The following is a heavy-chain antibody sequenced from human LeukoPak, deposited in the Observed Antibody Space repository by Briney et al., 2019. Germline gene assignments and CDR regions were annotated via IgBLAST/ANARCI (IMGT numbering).Heavy chain of an antibody. J-gene: IGHJ3*02. V-gene: IGHV3-11*04. D-gene: IGHD6-13*01. CDR1: GFTFSHYY. CDR2: ISSSGSTI. CDR3: ARASVGSSWYLGAFDI. Sequence: GGSLRLSCAASGFTFSHYYMSWIRQAPGKGLEWVSYISSSGSTIYYAYSVKGRFTISRDNAKNSLHLQMNSLRAEDTAVYYCARASVGSSWYLGAFDIWGQGTMVTVSS.